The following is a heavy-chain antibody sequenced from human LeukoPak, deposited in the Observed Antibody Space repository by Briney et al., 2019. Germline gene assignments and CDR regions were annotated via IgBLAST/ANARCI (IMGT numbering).Heavy chain of an antibody. J-gene: IGHJ4*02. CDR3: ARGGRSYDSSGYYY. V-gene: IGHV4-59*01. CDR1: GGSISSYY. CDR2: IYYSGST. D-gene: IGHD3-22*01. Sequence: PSETLSLTCTVSGGSISSYYWSWIRQPPGKGLEWIGYIYYSGSTNYNPSLKSRVTISVDTSKNQFSLKLSSVTAADTAVYYWARGGRSYDSSGYYYWGQGTLVTVSS.